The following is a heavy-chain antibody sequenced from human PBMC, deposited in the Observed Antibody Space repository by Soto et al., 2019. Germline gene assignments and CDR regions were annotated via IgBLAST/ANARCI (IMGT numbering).Heavy chain of an antibody. D-gene: IGHD3-10*01. CDR2: ISGSGGST. CDR1: GFTFSSYA. J-gene: IGHJ4*02. V-gene: IGHV3-23*01. CDR3: AKWRSARIMVRGVIDY. Sequence: EVQLLESGGGLVQPGGSLRLSCAASGFTFSSYAMSWVRQAPGKGLEWVSAISGSGGSTYYADSVKGRFTISRDNSKNTLYLQMNSLRAEDTAVYYCAKWRSARIMVRGVIDYWGQGTLVTVSS.